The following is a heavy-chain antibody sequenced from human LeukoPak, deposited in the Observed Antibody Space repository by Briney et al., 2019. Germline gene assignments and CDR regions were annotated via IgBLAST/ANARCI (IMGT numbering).Heavy chain of an antibody. D-gene: IGHD3-9*01. CDR2: IYSGGST. J-gene: IGHJ4*02. CDR1: GFTFSSYS. CDR3: ASGTYDILTGYSSGTFDY. V-gene: IGHV3-66*01. Sequence: GGSLRLSCAASGFTFSSYSMNWVRQAPGKGLEWVSVIYSGGSTYYADSVKGRFTISRDNSKNTLYLQMNSLRAEDTAVYYCASGTYDILTGYSSGTFDYWGQGTLVTVSS.